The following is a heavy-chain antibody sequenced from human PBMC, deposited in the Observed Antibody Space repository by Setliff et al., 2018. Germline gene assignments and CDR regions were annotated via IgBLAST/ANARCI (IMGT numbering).Heavy chain of an antibody. CDR1: GFTFSSYA. Sequence: PGGSLRLSCAASGFTFSSYAMSWVRQAPGKGLEWASLITGSGGGTYYADSVKGRLTISRDNSKNSLYLQMNSLRAEDTAVYYCARGRQQLVPTSYWGQGTMVTV. D-gene: IGHD6-13*01. J-gene: IGHJ4*02. CDR3: ARGRQQLVPTSY. CDR2: ITGSGGGT. V-gene: IGHV3-23*01.